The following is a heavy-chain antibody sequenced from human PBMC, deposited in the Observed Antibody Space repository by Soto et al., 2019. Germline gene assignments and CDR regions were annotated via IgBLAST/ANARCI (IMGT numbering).Heavy chain of an antibody. Sequence: QVQLVQSGAEMKRPEASVILSCKASGYIFTTYSSHWVRQTAGQGLEWMAKVDPRDGSTGYAQKFRGRVSMAWDTSTGTVSMEVNSLTSDDTDTYYCARVRSSGREFDYWGQGTQVTVTS. CDR2: VDPRDGST. CDR3: ARVRSSGREFDY. CDR1: GYIFTTYS. D-gene: IGHD6-25*01. V-gene: IGHV1-46*01. J-gene: IGHJ4*02.